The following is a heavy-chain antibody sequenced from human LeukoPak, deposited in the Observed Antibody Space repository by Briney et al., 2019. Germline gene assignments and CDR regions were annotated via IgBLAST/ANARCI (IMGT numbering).Heavy chain of an antibody. CDR3: ARSDYDSSGYYYGYFDY. CDR2: IYSGGST. D-gene: IGHD3-22*01. V-gene: IGHV3-53*01. J-gene: IGHJ4*02. CDR1: GFTFSNAW. Sequence: GGPLRLSCAASGFTFSNAWMSWVRQAPGKGLEWVSVIYSGGSTYYADSVKGRFTISRDNSKNTLYLQMNSLRAEDTAVYYCARSDYDSSGYYYGYFDYWGQGTLVTVSS.